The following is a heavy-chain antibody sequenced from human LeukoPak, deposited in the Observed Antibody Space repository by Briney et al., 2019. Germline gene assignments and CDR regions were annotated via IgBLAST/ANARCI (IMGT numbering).Heavy chain of an antibody. Sequence: ASVKVSCKASGYTFTSYGISWVRQAPGQGLEWMGWISAYNGNTNYAQKLQGRVTMTTDTSTSTAYMELRSLRSDDTAVYYCASSPRGVIRNYDMDVWGQGTTVTVSS. V-gene: IGHV1-18*01. D-gene: IGHD3-10*01. CDR2: ISAYNGNT. CDR1: GYTFTSYG. J-gene: IGHJ6*02. CDR3: ASSPRGVIRNYDMDV.